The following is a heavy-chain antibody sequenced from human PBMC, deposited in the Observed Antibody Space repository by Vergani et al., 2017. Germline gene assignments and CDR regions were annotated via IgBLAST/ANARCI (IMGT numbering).Heavy chain of an antibody. D-gene: IGHD3-22*01. Sequence: QLQLQESGPGLVKPSETLSLTCTVSGGSLSSSSYYWGWIRPPPGKGRGWIGSIYYSGSTYYNPSLKGRVTISVETSKNQSSLKLSSVTAAETAVYYCACEYYYDSSGSFDYWGQGTLVTVSS. CDR2: IYYSGST. CDR1: GGSLSSSSYY. J-gene: IGHJ4*02. CDR3: ACEYYYDSSGSFDY. V-gene: IGHV4-39*01.